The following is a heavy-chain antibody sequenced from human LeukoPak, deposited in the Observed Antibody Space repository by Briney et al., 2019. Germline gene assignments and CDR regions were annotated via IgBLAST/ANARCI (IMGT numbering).Heavy chain of an antibody. CDR3: ARDVGYSSSWYFSWFDP. V-gene: IGHV4-59*12. Sequence: PSETLSLTCTVSGGSISTYYWSWIRQPPGKGLEWIGYIYHSGSTNYNPSLKSRVTILVDTSKNQFSLKLSSVTAADTAVYCCARDVGYSSSWYFSWFDPWGQGTLVTVSS. D-gene: IGHD6-13*01. CDR2: IYHSGST. CDR1: GGSISTYY. J-gene: IGHJ5*02.